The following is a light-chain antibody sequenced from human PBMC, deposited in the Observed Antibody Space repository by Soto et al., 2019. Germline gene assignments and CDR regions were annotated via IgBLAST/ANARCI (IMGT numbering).Light chain of an antibody. CDR3: QQYYSTPLT. Sequence: DMVMTQAPDSLAVSLGERATIHCKSSQSVLYSSNNKNFLAWYQQKPAQPPKLLIYWASARQSGVPDRFSGSGSGTDFTLTINNLQAEDVAVYYCQQYYSTPLTFGGGTKVDIK. CDR2: WAS. J-gene: IGKJ4*01. CDR1: QSVLYSSNNKNF. V-gene: IGKV4-1*01.